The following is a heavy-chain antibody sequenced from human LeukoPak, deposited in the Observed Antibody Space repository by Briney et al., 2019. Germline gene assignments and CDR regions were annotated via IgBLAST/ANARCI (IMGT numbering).Heavy chain of an antibody. CDR1: GYSFTSYG. V-gene: IGHV1-18*01. J-gene: IGHJ4*02. D-gene: IGHD3-10*01. CDR3: ARDERYGSGSHDY. CDR2: ISAYNGNT. Sequence: GESLKISCKGSGYSFTSYGISWVRQAPGQGLEWMGWISAYNGNTNYAQKLQGRVTMTTDTSTSTAYMELRSLRSDDTAVYYCARDERYGSGSHDYWGQGTLVTVSS.